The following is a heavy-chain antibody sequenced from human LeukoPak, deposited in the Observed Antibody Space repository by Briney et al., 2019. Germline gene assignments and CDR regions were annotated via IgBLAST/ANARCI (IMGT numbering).Heavy chain of an antibody. D-gene: IGHD2-15*01. Sequence: SETLSLTCTVSGGSIGSGSYYWSWIRQTPGKGLEWIGYIYDFGNTDYNPSLKSRVTISIDRSKNQFSLKLSSVTAADTAVYYCARCGYCSGGSCPPFDYWGQGTLVTVSS. J-gene: IGHJ4*02. CDR3: ARCGYCSGGSCPPFDY. V-gene: IGHV4-30-2*01. CDR2: IYDFGNT. CDR1: GGSIGSGSYY.